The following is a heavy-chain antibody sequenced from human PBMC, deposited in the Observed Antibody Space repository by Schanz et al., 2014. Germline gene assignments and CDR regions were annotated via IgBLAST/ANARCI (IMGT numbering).Heavy chain of an antibody. CDR1: GFTFSSYS. CDR2: ISTGRYL. CDR3: AKDHFGHYDSSGCSDCYYYGMDV. D-gene: IGHD3-22*01. Sequence: EVQLVESGGGLVKPGGSLRLSCAASGFTFSSYSLAWVRQAPGKGLEWVSFISTGRYLYYADSVKGRFTISRDNTKNTLYLQMNSLRAEDTAVYYCAKDHFGHYDSSGCSDCYYYGMDVWGQGTTVTVSS. V-gene: IGHV3-21*02. J-gene: IGHJ6*02.